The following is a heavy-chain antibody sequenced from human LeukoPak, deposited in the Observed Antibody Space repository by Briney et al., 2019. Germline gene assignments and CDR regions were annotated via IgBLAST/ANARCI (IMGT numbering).Heavy chain of an antibody. CDR3: ARTLLDIVVVPAAMNRYYYYGMDV. CDR1: GYTFTGYY. Sequence: ASVKVSCKASGYTFTGYYMHWVRQAPGQGLEWMGWINPNSGGTNYAQKFQGRVTMTGDTSISTAYMELSRLRSDDTAVYYCARTLLDIVVVPAAMNRYYYYGMDVWGQGTTVTVSS. J-gene: IGHJ6*02. V-gene: IGHV1-2*02. CDR2: INPNSGGT. D-gene: IGHD2-2*01.